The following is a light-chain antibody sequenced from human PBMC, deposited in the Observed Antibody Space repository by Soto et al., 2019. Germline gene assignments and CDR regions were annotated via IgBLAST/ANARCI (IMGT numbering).Light chain of an antibody. V-gene: IGLV2-14*01. J-gene: IGLJ2*01. CDR1: SSDVGNYNY. Sequence: QSALTQPASVSGSPGQSITISCTGTSSDVGNYNYVSWYQQHPGKAPKLMIYQVSNRPSGVSNRFSGSKSGNTASLTISGLQAEDEADYYCSSYPTSTTVVFGGGTKLTVL. CDR3: SSYPTSTTVV. CDR2: QVS.